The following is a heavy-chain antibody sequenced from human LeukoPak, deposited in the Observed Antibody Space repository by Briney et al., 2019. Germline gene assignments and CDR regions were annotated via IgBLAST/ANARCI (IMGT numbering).Heavy chain of an antibody. J-gene: IGHJ6*03. V-gene: IGHV4-4*08. D-gene: IGHD3-9*01. CDR1: GGSISSYY. CDR3: AGGLYYDILTGYYDTPLTGNYYYYMDV. CDR2: IYTSGST. Sequence: SETLSLTCTVSGGSISSYYWSWIRQPPGKGLEWIGRIYTSGSTNYNPSLKSRVTISVDTSKNQFSLKLSSVTAADTAVYYCAGGLYYDILTGYYDTPLTGNYYYYMDVWGKGTTVTISS.